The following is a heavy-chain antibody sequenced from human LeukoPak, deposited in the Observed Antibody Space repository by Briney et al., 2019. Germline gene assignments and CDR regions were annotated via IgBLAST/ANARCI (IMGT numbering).Heavy chain of an antibody. Sequence: GGSLRLSCAASGFTFSSYAMSWVRQAPGKGLEWVSAINGSGGSTYYADSVKGRFTISRDNSKNTLYLQMNSLRAEDTAVYYCTTDLWLSFDYWGQGTLVTVSS. CDR3: TTDLWLSFDY. CDR2: INGSGGST. CDR1: GFTFSSYA. D-gene: IGHD5-18*01. V-gene: IGHV3-23*01. J-gene: IGHJ4*02.